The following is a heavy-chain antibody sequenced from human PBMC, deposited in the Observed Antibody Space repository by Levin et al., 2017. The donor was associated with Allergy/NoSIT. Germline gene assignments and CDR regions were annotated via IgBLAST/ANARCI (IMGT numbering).Heavy chain of an antibody. CDR1: GGTFSSYA. CDR3: ARAKYCSGGSCYSVRQYGMDV. V-gene: IGHV1-69*06. CDR2: IIPIFGTA. J-gene: IGHJ6*02. D-gene: IGHD2-15*01. Sequence: ASVKVSCKASGGTFSSYAISWVRQAPGQGLEWMGGIIPIFGTANYAQKFQGRVTITADKSTSTAYMELSSLRSEDTAVYYCARAKYCSGGSCYSVRQYGMDVWGQGTTVTVSS.